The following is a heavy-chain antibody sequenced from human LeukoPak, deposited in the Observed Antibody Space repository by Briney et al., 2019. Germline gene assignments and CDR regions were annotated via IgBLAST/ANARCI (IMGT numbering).Heavy chain of an antibody. CDR1: GGSISSYY. D-gene: IGHD5-24*01. CDR2: IYHSGST. J-gene: IGHJ3*02. V-gene: IGHV4-59*12. Sequence: PSETLSLTCTVSGGSISSYYWSWIRQPPGKGLEYIGYIYHSGSTNYSPSLKSRVTISVDTSKKQFSLKLSSVTAADTALYYCARDSGYNVNDHDVNAFDIWGQGTMVTISS. CDR3: ARDSGYNVNDHDVNAFDI.